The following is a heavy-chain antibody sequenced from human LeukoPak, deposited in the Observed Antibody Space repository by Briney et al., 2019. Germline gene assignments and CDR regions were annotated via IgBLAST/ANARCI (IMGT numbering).Heavy chain of an antibody. CDR3: ATQVDFPSRRTYGSVNKVFQH. V-gene: IGHV5-51*01. Sequence: GESLKISCKTSGYSFTSYWVAWGRQRPGQSLEWMGIIYPADSDTRYNASFKGQVIISADKSTSTSYLHWSSLKASDTAMYFCATQVDFPSRRTYGSVNKVFQHWGQGPLVTVPS. CDR2: IYPADSDT. CDR1: GYSFTSYW. J-gene: IGHJ1*01. D-gene: IGHD3-3*01.